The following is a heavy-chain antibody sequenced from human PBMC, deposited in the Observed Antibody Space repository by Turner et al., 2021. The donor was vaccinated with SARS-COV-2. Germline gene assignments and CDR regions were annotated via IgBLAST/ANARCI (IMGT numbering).Heavy chain of an antibody. J-gene: IGHJ6*02. D-gene: IGHD1-26*01. CDR1: GGSISSSSYY. CDR2: IYYSGST. Sequence: QLQLQESGPGLLKPSETLSLTCTVSGGSISSSSYYWGWIRQPPGKGLEWIGSIYYSGSTYYNPSLKSRVTISVDTSKNQFSLKLSSVTAADTAVYYCAGEVVVLTTTHYGMDVWGQGTTVTVSS. CDR3: AGEVVVLTTTHYGMDV. V-gene: IGHV4-39*01.